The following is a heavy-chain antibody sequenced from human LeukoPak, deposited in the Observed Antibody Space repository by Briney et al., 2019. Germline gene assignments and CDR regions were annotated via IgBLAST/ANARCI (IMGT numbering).Heavy chain of an antibody. CDR2: ISSNGGST. V-gene: IGHV3-64*01. D-gene: IGHD6-13*01. CDR1: GFTFSSYA. J-gene: IGHJ4*02. CDR3: ASGSRGIAAY. Sequence: GGSLRLSCAASGFTFSSYAMHWVRQAQGKGLEYVSAISSNGGSTYYANSVKGRFTISRDNSKNTLYLQMGSLRAEDMAVYYCASGSRGIAAYWGQGTLVTVSS.